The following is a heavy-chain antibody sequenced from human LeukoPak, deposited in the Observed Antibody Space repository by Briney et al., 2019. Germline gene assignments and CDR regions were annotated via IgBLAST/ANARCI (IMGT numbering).Heavy chain of an antibody. J-gene: IGHJ6*02. V-gene: IGHV3-11*01. D-gene: IGHD2-2*01. Sequence: PGGSLRLSCAASGFTFSDYYMRWIRQAPGKGLEWVSYISSSGSTIYYADSVKGRFTISRDNAKNSLYLQMNSLRAEDTAVYYCARDRYCSSTSCYAVDYYYGMDVWGQGTTVTVSS. CDR2: ISSSGSTI. CDR1: GFTFSDYY. CDR3: ARDRYCSSTSCYAVDYYYGMDV.